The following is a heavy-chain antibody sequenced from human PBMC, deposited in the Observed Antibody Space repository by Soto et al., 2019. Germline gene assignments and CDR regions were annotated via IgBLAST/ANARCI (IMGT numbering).Heavy chain of an antibody. CDR2: IWPTGNEI. CDR3: ARHGDYVFDV. D-gene: IGHD4-17*01. V-gene: IGHV3-7*01. J-gene: IGHJ3*01. Sequence: HPGGSLRLSCAASGFTFSNHWMGWVRQAPGKGLEWVANIWPTGNEIYYVDSVKGRFTVSRDNAKNSLYLQMSSLRAEDTAIYYCARHGDYVFDVWGQGTMVTVSS. CDR1: GFTFSNHW.